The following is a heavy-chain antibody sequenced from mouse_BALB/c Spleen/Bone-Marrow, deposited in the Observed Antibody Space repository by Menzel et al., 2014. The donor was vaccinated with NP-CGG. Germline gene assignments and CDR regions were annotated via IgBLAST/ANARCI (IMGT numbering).Heavy chain of an antibody. CDR2: INPSTGYT. J-gene: IGHJ4*01. D-gene: IGHD1-1*01. V-gene: IGHV1-7*01. CDR1: GYTFXSYW. Sequence: QVQLKESGAELAKPGASVKMSCKAPGYTFXSYWMHWVKQRPGQGLEWIGYINPSTGYTEYNQKFKDKATLTADKSSSTAYMQLSSLTSEDSAVYYCARQITTVDYAMGYWGQGTSVTVSS. CDR3: ARQITTVDYAMGY.